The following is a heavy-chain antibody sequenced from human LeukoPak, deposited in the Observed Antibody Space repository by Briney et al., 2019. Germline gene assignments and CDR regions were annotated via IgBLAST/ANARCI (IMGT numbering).Heavy chain of an antibody. Sequence: PGGSLRLSCAASGFTFSSYAMHWVRQAPGKGLEWVAVISYDGSNKHYANSVKGRFTISRDTSMNTLYLQMNSLRAEDTATYYCARVGDFWSYYYYNMDVWGQGTTVTVSS. V-gene: IGHV3-30*14. CDR1: GFTFSSYA. CDR3: ARVGDFWSYYYYNMDV. J-gene: IGHJ6*02. D-gene: IGHD3-3*01. CDR2: ISYDGSNK.